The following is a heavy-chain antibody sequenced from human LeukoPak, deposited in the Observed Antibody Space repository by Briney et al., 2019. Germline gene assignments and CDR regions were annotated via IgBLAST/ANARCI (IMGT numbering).Heavy chain of an antibody. D-gene: IGHD2-21*01. CDR2: ISSSGSTI. CDR1: GFTFSDYY. CDR3: ARDVDRFLFDP. Sequence: GGSLRLSCAASGFTFSDYYMSWIRQAPGKGLEWVSYISSSGSTIYYADSVKGRFTISRDNAKNTLYLQMNSLRAEDTAVYYCARDVDRFLFDPWGQGTLVTVSS. J-gene: IGHJ5*02. V-gene: IGHV3-11*04.